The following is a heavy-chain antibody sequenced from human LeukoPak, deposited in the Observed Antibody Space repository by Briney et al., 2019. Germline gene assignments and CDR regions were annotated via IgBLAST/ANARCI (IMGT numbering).Heavy chain of an antibody. CDR2: INQDGGEI. Sequence: GGSLRLSCAASGFTFSNYWMSWVRQAPGKGLEWLANINQDGGEIYYVDSVKGRFTISRDNGKNSLYLQMNSLRAEDTAVYYCARDSPNDSSGPYDYWGQGTLVTVSS. V-gene: IGHV3-7*01. D-gene: IGHD3-22*01. CDR1: GFTFSNYW. CDR3: ARDSPNDSSGPYDY. J-gene: IGHJ4*02.